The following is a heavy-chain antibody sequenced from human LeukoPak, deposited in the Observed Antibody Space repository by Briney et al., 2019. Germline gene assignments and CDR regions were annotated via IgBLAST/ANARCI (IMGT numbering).Heavy chain of an antibody. J-gene: IGHJ6*03. CDR3: ARAGVAARIYYYYYYMDV. D-gene: IGHD6-6*01. V-gene: IGHV3-48*04. Sequence: PGGSLRLSCAASGFTFSSYSMNWVRQAPGKGLEWVSYISSSSSTIYYADSVKGRFTISRDNAKNSLYLQMNSLRAEDTAVYYCARAGVAARIYYYYYYMDVWGKGTTVTVSS. CDR2: ISSSSSTI. CDR1: GFTFSSYS.